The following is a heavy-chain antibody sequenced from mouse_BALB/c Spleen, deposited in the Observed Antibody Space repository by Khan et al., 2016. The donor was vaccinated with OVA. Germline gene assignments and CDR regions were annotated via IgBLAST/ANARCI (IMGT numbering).Heavy chain of an antibody. CDR1: GYSITSDFA. D-gene: IGHD2-13*01. V-gene: IGHV3-2*02. CDR3: ARSLYYSDSYAMDY. Sequence: QLQESGPGLVKPSQSLSLTCTVTGYSITSDFAWNWIRQFPGNKLEWMGYISSTGSTSYSPSLKSRFSITRDTSKNQFFLHLNSVTTEDTATYYCARSLYYSDSYAMDYWGQGTSVTVSS. CDR2: ISSTGST. J-gene: IGHJ4*01.